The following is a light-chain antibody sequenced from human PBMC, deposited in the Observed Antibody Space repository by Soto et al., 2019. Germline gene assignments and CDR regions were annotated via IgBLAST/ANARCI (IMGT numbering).Light chain of an antibody. CDR1: TGAVTNGHY. CDR2: DTT. J-gene: IGLJ1*01. CDR3: LLSYNGPYV. Sequence: QAVVTQEPSLTVSPGGTVTLTCGSSTGAVTNGHYPYWFQQKPGQAPRTLIYDTTNRHSWTPARFSGSLLGGKAALTLSGAQPEDEAEYYCLLSYNGPYVLGTGTKVTVL. V-gene: IGLV7-46*01.